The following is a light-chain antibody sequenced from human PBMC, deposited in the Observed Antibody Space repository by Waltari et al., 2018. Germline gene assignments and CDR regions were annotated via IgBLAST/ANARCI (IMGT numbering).Light chain of an antibody. CDR1: SSDVGAYNL. V-gene: IGLV2-23*01. J-gene: IGLJ3*02. CDR3: SSYTQSRTRV. CDR2: GGT. Sequence: QSALTQSASVSGAPGQSITISCTGTSSDVGAYNLVSWYQHRPGRAPKLILSGGTKRPSGISDRVSGSKSGNTASLTISGLQSEDEADYYCSSYTQSRTRVFGGGTKVTVL.